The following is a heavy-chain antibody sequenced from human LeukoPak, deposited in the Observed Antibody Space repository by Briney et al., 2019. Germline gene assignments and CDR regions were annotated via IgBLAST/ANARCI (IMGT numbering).Heavy chain of an antibody. J-gene: IGHJ4*02. D-gene: IGHD6-19*01. CDR3: AKDVAVAGGY. CDR1: GFTVSNNY. CDR2: TYSGRST. V-gene: IGHV3-53*01. Sequence: GGSPRLSCAASGFTVSNNYMTWVRQAPGKGLEWVSITYSGRSTYYADSVKGRFTISRDNAKNTLYLQINSLRAEDTAVYYCAKDVAVAGGYWGQGTLVTVSS.